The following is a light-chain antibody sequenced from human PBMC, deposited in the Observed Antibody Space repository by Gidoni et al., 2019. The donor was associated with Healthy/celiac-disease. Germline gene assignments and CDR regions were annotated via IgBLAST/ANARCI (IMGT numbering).Light chain of an antibody. V-gene: IGKV1-8*01. CDR1: QGISSY. CDR2: AAS. CDR3: QQYYSYPPIT. Sequence: ALQLTQSPSSFSASTGDRVTITCRASQGISSYLAWYQQKPGKAPKLLIYAASTWQCGVPSRFSGSGSGTDFTLTISCLQSEDFATYYCQQYYSYPPITFGPGTKVDIK. J-gene: IGKJ3*01.